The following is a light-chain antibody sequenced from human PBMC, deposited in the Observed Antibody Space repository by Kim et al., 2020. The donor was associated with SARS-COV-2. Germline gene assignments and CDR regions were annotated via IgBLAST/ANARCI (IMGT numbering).Light chain of an antibody. CDR2: QDN. CDR3: QAWDSSTYV. Sequence: SVSPGQTASSTCSGDKLGDTYACWYQQKPGQSPVLVIYQDNKRPSGIPERFSGSNTGNTATLTISGTQAMDEADYYCQAWDSSTYVFGTGTKVTVL. CDR1: KLGDTY. J-gene: IGLJ1*01. V-gene: IGLV3-1*01.